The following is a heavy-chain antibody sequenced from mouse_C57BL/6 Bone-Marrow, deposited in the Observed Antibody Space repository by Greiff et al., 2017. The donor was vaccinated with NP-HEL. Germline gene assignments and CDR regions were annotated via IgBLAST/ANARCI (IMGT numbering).Heavy chain of an antibody. CDR2: IDPSDSYT. Sequence: QVQLQQPGAELVKPGASVKLSCKASGYTFPSYWMQWVTQRPGQGLEWIGEIDPSDSYTNYNQKFKGKATLTVDTSSSTAYMQLSSLTSEDSAVYYCARFYYGNPDYWGQGTTLTVSS. CDR1: GYTFPSYW. CDR3: ARFYYGNPDY. V-gene: IGHV1-50*01. D-gene: IGHD2-1*01. J-gene: IGHJ2*01.